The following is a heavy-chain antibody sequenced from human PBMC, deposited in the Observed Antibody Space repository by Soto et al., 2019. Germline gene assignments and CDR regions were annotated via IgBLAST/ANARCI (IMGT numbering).Heavy chain of an antibody. Sequence: EVQLVESGGGLVQPGGSLRLSCAASGFTFSSYWMSWVRQAPGKGLEWVANIKQDGSEKYYVDSMKGRFTISRDNVKSSLYLQMNSLRAEDTAVYYCARYSSRDGWIDPWGQGTLVTVSS. CDR2: IKQDGSEK. J-gene: IGHJ5*02. CDR3: ARYSSRDGWIDP. CDR1: GFTFSSYW. V-gene: IGHV3-7*01. D-gene: IGHD6-13*01.